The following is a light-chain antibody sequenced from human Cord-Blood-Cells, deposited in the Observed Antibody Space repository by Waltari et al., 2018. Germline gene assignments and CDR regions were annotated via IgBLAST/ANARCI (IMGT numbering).Light chain of an antibody. J-gene: IGKJ1*01. V-gene: IGKV1-5*03. CDR1: KSISSW. CDR2: KAS. Sequence: DIQMTQSPSTLSASVGERVTITCRASKSISSWLAWYQQKPGKAPKLLIYKASSLESGVPSRFSGSGSGTEFTLTISSLQPDEFATYYCQQYNSYSTFGQGTKVEIK. CDR3: QQYNSYST.